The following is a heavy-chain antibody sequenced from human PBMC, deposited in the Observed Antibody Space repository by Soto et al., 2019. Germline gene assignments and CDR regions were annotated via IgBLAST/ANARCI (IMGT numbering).Heavy chain of an antibody. CDR3: ARDRTDTAMIIIDY. CDR2: IWDDGSNQ. J-gene: IGHJ4*01. CDR1: GFTFSNYA. Sequence: QVQLVESGGGVVQPGTSLRLSCAASGFTFSNYAMYWVRQAPGKGLEWVAAIWDDGSNQYYSCSVKGRITISRDTSKNTLYLQMSSLRVEDTGVYYCARDRTDTAMIIIDYWGHGTLVTVSS. D-gene: IGHD5-18*01. V-gene: IGHV3-33*01.